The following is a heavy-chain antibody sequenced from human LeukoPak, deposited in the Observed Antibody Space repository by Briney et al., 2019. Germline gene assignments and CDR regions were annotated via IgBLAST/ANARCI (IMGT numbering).Heavy chain of an antibody. CDR1: GGSISSGGYY. CDR2: IYHSGST. CDR3: ASLAAAGPVRYFDY. Sequence: SQTLSLTCTVSGGSISSGGYYWSWIRQPPGKGLEWIGYIYHSGSTYYNPSLKSRVTISADRSKNQFSLKLSSVTAADTAVYYCASLAAAGPVRYFDYWGQGTLVTVSS. J-gene: IGHJ4*02. D-gene: IGHD6-13*01. V-gene: IGHV4-30-2*01.